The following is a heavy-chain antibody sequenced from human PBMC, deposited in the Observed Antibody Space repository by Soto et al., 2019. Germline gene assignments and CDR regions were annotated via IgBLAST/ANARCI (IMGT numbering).Heavy chain of an antibody. D-gene: IGHD3-22*01. V-gene: IGHV4-31*03. J-gene: IGHJ6*04. CDR2: IYYSGST. CDR3: ARERNYDSSGYSYYYGMAV. CDR1: EGSSSSGVCY. Sequence: PSEPLRVTCSIAEGSSSSGVCYWICNLQHPGKGLAWLASIYYSGSTYYNPSLKSRVTISVDTSKNQFSLKLSSVTAADTAVYYCARERNYDSSGYSYYYGMAVWRKRTTVTVSS.